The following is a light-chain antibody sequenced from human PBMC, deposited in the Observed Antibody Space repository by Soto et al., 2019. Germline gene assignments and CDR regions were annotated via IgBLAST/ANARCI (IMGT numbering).Light chain of an antibody. CDR3: QQYHKWPA. Sequence: EIVLTQSPGTLSLSPGERATLSCRASQSVNSRLAWYQHKPGQAPTLLISGASSRATGIPDRFGGSGSATDFTLTISSLKSEDFAVYYCQQYHKWPALGQGTKV. CDR2: GAS. J-gene: IGKJ1*01. V-gene: IGKV3D-15*01. CDR1: QSVNSR.